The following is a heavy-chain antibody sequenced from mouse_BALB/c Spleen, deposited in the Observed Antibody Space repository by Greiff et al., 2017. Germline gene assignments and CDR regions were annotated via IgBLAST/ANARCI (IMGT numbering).Heavy chain of an antibody. V-gene: IGHV5-17*02. J-gene: IGHJ3*01. D-gene: IGHD1-2*01. Sequence: EVQRVEPGGGLVQPGGSRKLSCAASGFTFSSFGMHWVRQAPEKGLEWVAYISSGSSTIYYADTVKGRFTISRDNPKNTLFLQMTSLRSEDTAMYYCERRLLGYWGQGTLVTVSA. CDR2: ISSGSSTI. CDR3: ERRLLGY. CDR1: GFTFSSFG.